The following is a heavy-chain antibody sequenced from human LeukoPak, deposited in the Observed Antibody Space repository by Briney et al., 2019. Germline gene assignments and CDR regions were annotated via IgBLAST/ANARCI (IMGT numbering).Heavy chain of an antibody. V-gene: IGHV1-46*01. CDR1: GYTFTSYY. J-gene: IGHJ4*02. CDR3: ARIGDYYDSSGTYFDY. D-gene: IGHD3-22*01. Sequence: ASVKVSCKASGYTFTSYYMHWVRQAPGQGLEWMGIINPSGGSTSYAQKFQGRVTMTRDTSTSTVYMKLSSLRSEDTAVYYCARIGDYYDSSGTYFDYWGQGTLVTVSS. CDR2: INPSGGST.